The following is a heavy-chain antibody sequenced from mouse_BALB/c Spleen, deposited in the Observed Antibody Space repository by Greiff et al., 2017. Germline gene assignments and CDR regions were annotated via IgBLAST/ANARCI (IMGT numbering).Heavy chain of an antibody. J-gene: IGHJ1*01. CDR3: ASRGYFDV. Sequence: VQLKESGAELVRPGALVKLSCKASGFNIKDYYMHWVKQRPEQGLEWIGCIDPEKGNTIYDPKFQGKASITADTSSNTAYLQLSSLTSEDTAVYYCASRGYFDVWGAGTTVTVSA. V-gene: IGHV14-1*02. CDR1: GFNIKDYY. CDR2: IDPEKGNT.